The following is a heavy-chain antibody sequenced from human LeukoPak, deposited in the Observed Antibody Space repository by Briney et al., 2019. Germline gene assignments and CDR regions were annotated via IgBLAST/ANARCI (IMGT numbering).Heavy chain of an antibody. CDR3: TRDPYSGYGFDP. V-gene: IGHV3-15*01. D-gene: IGHD5-12*01. J-gene: IGHJ5*02. CDR1: GFTFNNDW. Sequence: GGSLRLSCAAYGFTFNNDWMSWVRQAPRKGLEWVGRIKSKTDGGRADHAASVKGRFTISRDDSKNTLYLQLNSLKSDDTAVYYCTRDPYSGYGFDPWGQGTLVTVSS. CDR2: IKSKTDGGRA.